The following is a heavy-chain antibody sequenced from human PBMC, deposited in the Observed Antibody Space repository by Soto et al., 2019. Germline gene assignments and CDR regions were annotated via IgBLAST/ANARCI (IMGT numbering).Heavy chain of an antibody. CDR3: ATQGFYRMGV. J-gene: IGHJ6*02. CDR1: GDSITGDEW. CDR2: IHHSGAT. Sequence: SQMLSLTCAVSGDSITGDEWWSWVRQPPGKGLEWIGEIHHSGATNYNPSLKSRVTISIDKSKNQFSLKLNSVTAADTAMFYCATQGFYRMGVWDRVTTVTVSS. V-gene: IGHV4-4*02.